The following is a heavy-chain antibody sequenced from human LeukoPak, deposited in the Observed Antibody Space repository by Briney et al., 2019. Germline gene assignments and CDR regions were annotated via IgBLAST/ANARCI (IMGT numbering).Heavy chain of an antibody. J-gene: IGHJ4*02. CDR3: ARGEDTAMVKDY. D-gene: IGHD5-18*01. V-gene: IGHV4-59*01. CDR1: GGSISSYY. Sequence: PSETLSLTCTVSGGSISSYYWSWIRQPPGKGLEWIGYIYYSGSTNYNPSLKSRVTISVDTSKNQFSLKLSSVTAADTAVYYCARGEDTAMVKDYWGQGTLVTVSS. CDR2: IYYSGST.